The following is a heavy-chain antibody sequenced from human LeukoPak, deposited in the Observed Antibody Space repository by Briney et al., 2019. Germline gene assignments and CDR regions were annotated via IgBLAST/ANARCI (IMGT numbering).Heavy chain of an antibody. J-gene: IGHJ6*02. CDR2: RYHDGRR. V-gene: IGHV4-4*02. CDR3: AREKGYLMEVDV. Sequence: SETLSLTRAVSGDSIRSDSWWIWVRQAPGKGLEWIGERYHDGRRTYNPSLKSRVSISLDESENQFSLELTSVTAADTAVYFCAREKGYLMEVDVWGQGTTVTVSS. D-gene: IGHD6-13*01. CDR1: GDSIRSDSW.